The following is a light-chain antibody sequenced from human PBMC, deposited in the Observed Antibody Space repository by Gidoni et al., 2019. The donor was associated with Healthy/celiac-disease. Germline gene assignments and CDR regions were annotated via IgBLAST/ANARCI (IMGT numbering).Light chain of an antibody. J-gene: IGKJ5*01. CDR3: QQYDSYSVA. Sequence: DIQMTQSPSTLSASVGDRVTITCRASQSIGSWLAWYQQKPGKAPKLLIYKASTLASGVPSRFSGSGSGTEFTLTISSLQPDDFATYYCQQYDSYSVAFXQXTRLEIK. V-gene: IGKV1-5*03. CDR1: QSIGSW. CDR2: KAS.